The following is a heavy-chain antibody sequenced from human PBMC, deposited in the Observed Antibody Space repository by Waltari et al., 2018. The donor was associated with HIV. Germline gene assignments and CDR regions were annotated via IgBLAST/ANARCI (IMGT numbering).Heavy chain of an antibody. D-gene: IGHD1-1*01. CDR1: GFTLGTYG. Sequence: QVQLVESGGGVVQPGRSMRLSCASSGFTLGTYGLILFRRAPGKGLEWVAFIAYDGDNKYYADSVKGRCTLSRDNSKNTVYLQINSLRAEDSAVYYCAKDKGGVTYIFDYWGQGTLVTVSS. CDR2: IAYDGDNK. J-gene: IGHJ4*02. V-gene: IGHV3-30*18. CDR3: AKDKGGVTYIFDY.